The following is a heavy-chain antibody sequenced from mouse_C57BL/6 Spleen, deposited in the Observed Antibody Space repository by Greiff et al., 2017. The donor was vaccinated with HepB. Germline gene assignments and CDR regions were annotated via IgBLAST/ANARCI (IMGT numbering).Heavy chain of an antibody. V-gene: IGHV1-26*01. Sequence: VQLQQSGPELVKPGASVKISCKASGYTFTDYYMNWVKQSHGKSLEWIGDINPNNGGTSYNQKFKGKATLTVDKSSSTAYMELRSLTSEDSAVYYCARDGLGAYWGQGTLVTVSA. D-gene: IGHD2-3*01. CDR3: ARDGLGAY. J-gene: IGHJ3*01. CDR1: GYTFTDYY. CDR2: INPNNGGT.